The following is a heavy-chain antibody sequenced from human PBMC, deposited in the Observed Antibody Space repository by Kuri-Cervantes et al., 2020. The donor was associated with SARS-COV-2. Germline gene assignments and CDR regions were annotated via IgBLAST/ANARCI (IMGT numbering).Heavy chain of an antibody. J-gene: IGHJ6*03. CDR1: GFTFSSYG. CDR3: ARAAGDDFWSGYYLDYYYYMDV. V-gene: IGHV3-33*01. CDR2: IWYDGSNK. Sequence: GGSLRLSCAASGFTFSSYGMHWVRQAPGKGLEWVAVIWYDGSNKYYADSVKGRFTISRDNSKNTLYLQMNSLRAEDTAVYYCARAAGDDFWSGYYLDYYYYMDVWGKGTTVTVSS. D-gene: IGHD3-3*01.